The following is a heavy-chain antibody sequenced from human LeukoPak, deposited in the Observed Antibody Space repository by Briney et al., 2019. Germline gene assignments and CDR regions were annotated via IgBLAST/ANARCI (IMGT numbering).Heavy chain of an antibody. Sequence: PGGSLRLSCAASGFTFSNAWMSWVRQAPGKGLEWVGRIKSKTDGGTTDYAAPVKGRFTISRGDSKNTLYLQMNSLKTEDTAVYYCTIHSKLVSFTDFDYWGQGTLVTVSS. CDR1: GFTFSNAW. CDR2: IKSKTDGGTT. V-gene: IGHV3-15*01. J-gene: IGHJ4*02. CDR3: TIHSKLVSFTDFDY. D-gene: IGHD6-13*01.